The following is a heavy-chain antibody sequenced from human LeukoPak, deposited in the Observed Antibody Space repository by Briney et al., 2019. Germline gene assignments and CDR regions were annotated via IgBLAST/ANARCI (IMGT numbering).Heavy chain of an antibody. CDR3: ARQGSGLDY. CDR2: ISHDGSNK. J-gene: IGHJ4*02. Sequence: PGRSLRLSCAASGFTFSNYIMHWVRQAPGKGLEWVAVISHDGSNKHYADSVKGRFTISRDNSKSTLYLQMNSLRAEDTAVYYCARQGSGLDYWGQGTLVNVSS. CDR1: GFTFSNYI. V-gene: IGHV3-30*03. D-gene: IGHD1-26*01.